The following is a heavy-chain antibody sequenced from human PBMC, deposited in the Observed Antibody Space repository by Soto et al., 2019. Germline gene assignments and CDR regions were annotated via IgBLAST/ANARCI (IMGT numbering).Heavy chain of an antibody. CDR2: ISYDGSNK. CDR1: GFTFSNYW. V-gene: IGHV3-30*18. Sequence: GGSLRLSCAASGFTFSNYWMSWVRQAPGKGLEWVAIISYDGSNKCYADSVKGRFTISRDNSKNTLYLQMNSLRAEDTAVYYCANEEGNYYPSYFDYWGQGTLVTVSS. D-gene: IGHD1-26*01. CDR3: ANEEGNYYPSYFDY. J-gene: IGHJ4*02.